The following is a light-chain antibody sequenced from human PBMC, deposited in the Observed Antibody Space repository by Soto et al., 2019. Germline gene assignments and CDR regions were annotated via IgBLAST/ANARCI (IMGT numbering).Light chain of an antibody. J-gene: IGKJ5*01. V-gene: IGKV3-15*01. CDR3: QQYNNWPPIT. Sequence: EIVFTQSPGPLSLSPGERATLSCRSSQSVSSYLAWYQQKPGQAPRLLLYGASTRATGIPARFSASGAGTEFTPTISSMQSEDFALYYCQQYNNWPPITLGQGTRLEIK. CDR2: GAS. CDR1: QSVSSY.